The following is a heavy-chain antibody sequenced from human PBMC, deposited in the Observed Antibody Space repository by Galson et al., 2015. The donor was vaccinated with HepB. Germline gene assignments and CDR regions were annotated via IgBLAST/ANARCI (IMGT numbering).Heavy chain of an antibody. D-gene: IGHD7-27*01. CDR2: INPNSGGA. CDR1: GYTFTDYY. CDR3: ARALSGEPGLAY. V-gene: IGHV1-2*06. Sequence: SVKVSCKASGYTFTDYYMHWVRQAPGQGLEWMGRINPNSGGANYAQKFQGRVTMTRDTSISTAYMELTRLRSDDTAVYYCARALSGEPGLAYWGQGTLVTVSS. J-gene: IGHJ4*02.